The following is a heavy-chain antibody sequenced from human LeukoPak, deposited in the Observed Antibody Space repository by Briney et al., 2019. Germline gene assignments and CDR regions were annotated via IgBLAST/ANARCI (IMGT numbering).Heavy chain of an antibody. J-gene: IGHJ4*02. CDR1: GFTFSSYA. CDR3: TRDPRRLDY. CDR2: ISYDGSKK. Sequence: GRSLRLSCAASGFTFSSYAMHWVRQAPGKGLEWVAVISYDGSKKYYADSVKGRFIISRDNSKNTLYLQMNSLRAEDTAVYYCTRDPRRLDYWGQGTLVTVSS. V-gene: IGHV3-30*04.